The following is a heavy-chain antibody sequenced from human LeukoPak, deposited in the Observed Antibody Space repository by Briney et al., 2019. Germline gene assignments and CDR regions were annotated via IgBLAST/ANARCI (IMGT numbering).Heavy chain of an antibody. Sequence: SETLSLTCTVSGGSISSSRHSWGWIRQPPGKGLEWTGTIYYTGRTYYNPSLEIRPTISVDTSKNQFSLKLTSVTAADTAIYYCAQSLGSGNWIGNWFDPWGQGTLVTVSS. CDR1: GGSISSSRHS. CDR2: IYYTGRT. V-gene: IGHV4-39*01. J-gene: IGHJ5*02. D-gene: IGHD1-1*01. CDR3: AQSLGSGNWIGNWFDP.